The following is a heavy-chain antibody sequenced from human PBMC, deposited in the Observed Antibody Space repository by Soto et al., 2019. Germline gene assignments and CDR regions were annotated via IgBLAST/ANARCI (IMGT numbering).Heavy chain of an antibody. J-gene: IGHJ3*02. CDR2: ISYDGSNK. D-gene: IGHD3-3*01. CDR1: GFTFSSYG. V-gene: IGHV3-30*18. CDR3: AKPTHLEWLLTHAFDI. Sequence: GGSLRLSCAASGFTFSSYGMHWVRQAPGKGLEWVAVISYDGSNKYYADSVKGRFTISRDNSKNTLYLQMNSLRAEDTAVYYCAKPTHLEWLLTHAFDIWGQGTVVTVSS.